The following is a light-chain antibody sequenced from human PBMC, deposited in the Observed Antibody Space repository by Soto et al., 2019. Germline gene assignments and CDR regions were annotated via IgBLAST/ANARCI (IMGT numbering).Light chain of an antibody. V-gene: IGLV2-14*01. CDR1: SSNLGARYD. CDR2: EVS. J-gene: IGLJ2*01. CDR3: SSYTSSSTVV. Sequence: QAVVTQPPTVSGAPGQTVTISCTGSSSNLGARYDVHWYQQVPGKAPKLMIYEVSNRPSGVSNRFSGSKSGNTASLTISGLQAEDEADYYCSSYTSSSTVVFGGGTKLTVL.